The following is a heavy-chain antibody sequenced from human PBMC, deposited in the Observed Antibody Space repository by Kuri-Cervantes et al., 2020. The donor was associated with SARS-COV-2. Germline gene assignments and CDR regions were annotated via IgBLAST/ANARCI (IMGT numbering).Heavy chain of an antibody. V-gene: IGHV3-74*01. J-gene: IGHJ5*02. CDR3: AKDGITMVRGVIGWFDP. CDR2: IDGDGSST. Sequence: GESLKISCAASEFTFSSYWMHWVRQAPGKGLVWVSRIDGDGSSTNYADSVKGRSTISRDNAKNTLYLQMNSLRAEDTAVYYCAKDGITMVRGVIGWFDPWGQGTLVTVSS. D-gene: IGHD3-10*01. CDR1: EFTFSSYW.